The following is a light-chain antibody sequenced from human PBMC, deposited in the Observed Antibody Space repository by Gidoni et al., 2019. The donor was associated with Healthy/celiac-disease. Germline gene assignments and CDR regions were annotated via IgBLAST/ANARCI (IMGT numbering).Light chain of an antibody. V-gene: IGLV3-1*01. CDR2: QDS. CDR1: QLGDKY. CDR3: QAWDSSTHVV. Sequence: YELTQPPSVSVSPGQTASITCSGDQLGDKYACWYQQKPGQSPVLVIYQDSKRPSGIPERFSGSNSGNTATLTISGTQAMDDADYYCQAWDSSTHVVFGGGTKLTVL. J-gene: IGLJ2*01.